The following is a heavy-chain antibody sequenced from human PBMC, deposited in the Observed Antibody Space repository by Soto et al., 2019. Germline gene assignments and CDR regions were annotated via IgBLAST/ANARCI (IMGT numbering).Heavy chain of an antibody. V-gene: IGHV3-30*18. D-gene: IGHD5-12*01. CDR2: ISYDGSNK. CDR3: AKYVTSGYDLHDAFDI. J-gene: IGHJ3*02. CDR1: GFTFSSYG. Sequence: QVQLVESGGGVVQPGRSLRLSCAASGFTFSSYGMHWVRQAPGKGLEWVAVISYDGSNKYYADSVKGRFTISRDNSKNTLYLQMNRLRAEDTAVYYCAKYVTSGYDLHDAFDILCQGTMVTVSS.